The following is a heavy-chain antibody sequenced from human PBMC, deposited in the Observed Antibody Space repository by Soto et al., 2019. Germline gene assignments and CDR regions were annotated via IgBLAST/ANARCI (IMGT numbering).Heavy chain of an antibody. J-gene: IGHJ4*02. CDR1: GFTFSTSW. V-gene: IGHV3-7*01. CDR3: ARDRGPNTFDY. Sequence: EVQLVESGGGLVQPGGSLRLSCAASGFTFSTSWMTWVRQAPGKGLEWVANIKQDGSETYYLDSVKGRFTVYKDNAKNSLYLQMNSLRAEDTAVYYCARDRGPNTFDYWGQGNLVTVSS. CDR2: IKQDGSET.